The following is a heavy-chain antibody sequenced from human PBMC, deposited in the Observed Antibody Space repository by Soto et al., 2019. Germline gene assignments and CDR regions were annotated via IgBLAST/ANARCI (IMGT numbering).Heavy chain of an antibody. CDR2: IMPVFPTP. CDR1: GGTFRTSA. V-gene: IGHV1-69*12. Sequence: QVQLVQSGAEVKKPGSSVKVSCKTSGGTFRTSAISWVRQAPGQGLGWMGGIMPVFPTPDYAQKFQGRVTITADESTGTAYMELSSLRSEDTAVYYCARDKDRQQLGGNYYYIMDVWGQGTTVTVSS. D-gene: IGHD3-3*02. J-gene: IGHJ6*01. CDR3: ARDKDRQQLGGNYYYIMDV.